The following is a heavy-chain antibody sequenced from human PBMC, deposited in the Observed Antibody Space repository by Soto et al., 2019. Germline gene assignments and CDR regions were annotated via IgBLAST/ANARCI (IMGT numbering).Heavy chain of an antibody. CDR1: GDSIRNYY. J-gene: IGHJ6*02. Sequence: PSETLYLTCTVSGDSIRNYYWSWIRQPAGKGLEWIGRIYSRGSTDYNASLKSRVSMSVDRSKNQFFLKLTSVTAADTDVYYCVRDCRGCSCYSVYGMDVWGQETTVT. CDR3: VRDCRGCSCYSVYGMDV. V-gene: IGHV4-4*07. CDR2: IYSRGST. D-gene: IGHD2-15*01.